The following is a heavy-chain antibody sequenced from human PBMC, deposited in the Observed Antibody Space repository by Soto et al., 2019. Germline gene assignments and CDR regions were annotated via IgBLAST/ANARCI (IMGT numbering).Heavy chain of an antibody. D-gene: IGHD3-9*01. Sequence: SETLSLTCTVSGGSISSGGYYWSWIRQHPGKGLEWIGYIYYSGSTYYNPSLKSRVTISVDTSKNQFSLKLSSVTAADTAVYYCARVRYFDWLLSSWFDPWGQGTLVTVSS. CDR3: ARVRYFDWLLSSWFDP. CDR1: GGSISSGGYY. V-gene: IGHV4-31*03. CDR2: IYYSGST. J-gene: IGHJ5*02.